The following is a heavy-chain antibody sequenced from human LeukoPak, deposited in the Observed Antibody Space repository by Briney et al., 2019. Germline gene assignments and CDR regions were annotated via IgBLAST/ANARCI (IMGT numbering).Heavy chain of an antibody. J-gene: IGHJ6*03. V-gene: IGHV4-59*12. Sequence: SETLSLTCTVSGGSISNYYWSWLRQPPGKGLEWIGYIYYSGSTNYNPFLKSRVIISVDTSKNQFSLKLTSVTAADTAVYYCARGSMRTPNYYYYYYMDVWGKGTTVTVSS. CDR3: ARGSMRTPNYYYYYYMDV. CDR1: GGSISNYY. CDR2: IYYSGST. D-gene: IGHD1-14*01.